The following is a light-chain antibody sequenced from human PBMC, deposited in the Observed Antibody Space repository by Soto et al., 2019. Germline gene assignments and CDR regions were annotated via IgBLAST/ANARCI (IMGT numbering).Light chain of an antibody. V-gene: IGKV1-27*01. CDR1: QGISNY. CDR3: QKYNGAPFT. J-gene: IGKJ5*01. Sequence: DIQMNQSTSSLSASVGDRVTITCRARQGISNYLAWYQQKPGKVPKLLIYAASTFQSGVPSRFSGSRSGTDFTLTISSLQPEDVATYYCQKYNGAPFTFGQGKRLEIK. CDR2: AAS.